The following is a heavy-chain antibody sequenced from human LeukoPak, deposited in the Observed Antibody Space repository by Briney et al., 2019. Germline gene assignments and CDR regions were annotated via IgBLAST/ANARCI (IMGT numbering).Heavy chain of an antibody. V-gene: IGHV4-30-2*01. D-gene: IGHD3-10*01. Sequence: PSETLSLTCTVSGGSISSGGYYWSWIRQPPGKGLEWIGYIYYSGSTYYNPSLKSRVTISVDRSKNQFSLKLSSVTAADTAVYYCARRLGSGPYLHNYYYYGMDVWGQGTTVAVSS. J-gene: IGHJ6*02. CDR2: IYYSGST. CDR1: GGSISSGGYY. CDR3: ARRLGSGPYLHNYYYYGMDV.